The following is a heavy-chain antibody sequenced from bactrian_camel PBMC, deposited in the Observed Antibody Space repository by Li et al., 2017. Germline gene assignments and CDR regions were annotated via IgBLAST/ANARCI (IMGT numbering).Heavy chain of an antibody. D-gene: IGHD1*01. J-gene: IGHJ4*01. CDR3: AQLGFVGLRLGNVYSPFNY. Sequence: HVQLVESGGGSVQAGGSLRLSCAPSGLSVSDFSMAWFRQSPGKEREGVAAIRRDDLTAYTDSVKGRFTISRDNARKEVYLQLNSLKTEDTAMYYCAQLGFVGLRLGNVYSPFNYWGQGTQVTVS. V-gene: IGHV3S55*01. CDR2: IRRDDLT. CDR1: GLSVSDFS.